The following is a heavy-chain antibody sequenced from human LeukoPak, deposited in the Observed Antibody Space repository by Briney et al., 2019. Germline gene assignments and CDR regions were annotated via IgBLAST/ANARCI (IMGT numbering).Heavy chain of an antibody. Sequence: ASVKVSRKGSGYTLTELSMHWVRQAPGQGLECRGGFDPEDRETIYAQKFQGGVTMTEDTSTDTAHMQLSSPRSEPTAVYYCAAPYHPGGYWGQGGLVTVSS. CDR2: FDPEDRET. J-gene: IGHJ4*02. CDR1: GYTLTELS. CDR3: AAPYHPGGY. D-gene: IGHD1-14*01. V-gene: IGHV1-24*01.